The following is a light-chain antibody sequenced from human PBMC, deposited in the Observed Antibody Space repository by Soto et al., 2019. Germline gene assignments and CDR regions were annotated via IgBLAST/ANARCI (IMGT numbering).Light chain of an antibody. CDR1: QEISSW. V-gene: IGKV1-12*01. Sequence: DIQMTQSPSPVSSSVGDRVTITCRARQEISSWLAWYQHKPGKAPNLLIHTASTLQTGVPSRFSGIGSGTDFTLTISTPPPENFAPYSCQQADSFPITFAQATRLEIK. CDR3: QQADSFPIT. CDR2: TAS. J-gene: IGKJ5*01.